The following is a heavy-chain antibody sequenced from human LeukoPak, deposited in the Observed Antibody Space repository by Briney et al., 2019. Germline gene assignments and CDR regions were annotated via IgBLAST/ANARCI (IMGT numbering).Heavy chain of an antibody. CDR2: IIPIFGTA. D-gene: IGHD2-21*01. Sequence: SVKVSCKASGGTFSSCAISWVRQAPGQGLEWMGRIIPIFGTANYAQKFQGRVTITTDESTSTAYMELSSLRSEDTAVYYCARGVKPNPYYFDYWGQGTLVTVSS. J-gene: IGHJ4*02. V-gene: IGHV1-69*05. CDR3: ARGVKPNPYYFDY. CDR1: GGTFSSCA.